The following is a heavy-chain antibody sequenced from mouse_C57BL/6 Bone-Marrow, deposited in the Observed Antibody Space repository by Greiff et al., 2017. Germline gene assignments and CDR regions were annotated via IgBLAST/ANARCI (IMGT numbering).Heavy chain of an antibody. CDR3: ARRGIRNYFDY. CDR2: INPNNGGT. V-gene: IGHV1-26*01. CDR1: GYTFTDYY. J-gene: IGHJ2*01. Sequence: VQLQQSGPELVKPGASVKISCKASGYTFTDYYMNWVKQSHGKSLEWIGDINPNNGGTSYNQKFKGKATLTVDKYSSTAYMELRSLTSEDSAVYYCARRGIRNYFDYWGQGTTLTVSS. D-gene: IGHD5-2*01.